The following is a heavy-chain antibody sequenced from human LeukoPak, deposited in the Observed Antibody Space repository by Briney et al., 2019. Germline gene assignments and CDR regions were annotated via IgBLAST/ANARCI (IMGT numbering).Heavy chain of an antibody. CDR1: GFTFSSYS. Sequence: GGSLRLSCAASGFTFSSYSMSWVRQAPGKGLEWVSSISSSSSYIYYADSVKGRFTISRDNAKNSLYLQMNSLRAEDTAVYYCARGASGGRTKLFDNWGQGTLVTVSS. J-gene: IGHJ4*02. D-gene: IGHD6-19*01. CDR2: ISSSSSYI. V-gene: IGHV3-21*01. CDR3: ARGASGGRTKLFDN.